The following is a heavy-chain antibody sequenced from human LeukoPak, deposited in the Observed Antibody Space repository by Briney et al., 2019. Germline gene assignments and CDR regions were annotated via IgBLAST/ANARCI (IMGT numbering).Heavy chain of an antibody. Sequence: GRSLRLSCATSGFTFSSYAMHWVRQAPGKGLEWVAVISYDGSNKYYADSVKGRFTISRDNSKNTLYLQMNSLRAEDTAVYYCARAGDYVAFDIWGQGTMVTVSS. CDR3: ARAGDYVAFDI. J-gene: IGHJ3*02. CDR1: GFTFSSYA. V-gene: IGHV3-30-3*01. D-gene: IGHD4-17*01. CDR2: ISYDGSNK.